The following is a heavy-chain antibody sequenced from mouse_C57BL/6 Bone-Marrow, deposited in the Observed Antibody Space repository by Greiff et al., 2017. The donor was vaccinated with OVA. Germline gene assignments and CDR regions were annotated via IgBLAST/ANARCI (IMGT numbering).Heavy chain of an antibody. CDR2: IDPNSGGT. Sequence: QVQLQQPGAELVKPGASVKLSCKASGYTFTSYWMHWVKQRPGRGLEWIGRIDPNSGGTKYNEKFKGKATLTVDKPTSAVYMQLSSLTSEDSAVYYCATAWFADWGQGTLVTVSA. CDR3: ATAWFAD. V-gene: IGHV1-72*01. CDR1: GYTFTSYW. J-gene: IGHJ3*01.